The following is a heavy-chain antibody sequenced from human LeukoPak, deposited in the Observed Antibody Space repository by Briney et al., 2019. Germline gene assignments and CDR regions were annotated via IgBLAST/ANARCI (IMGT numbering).Heavy chain of an antibody. J-gene: IGHJ6*03. CDR3: ARDRGIVGTTGYYYMDV. CDR1: GFIFDDYA. D-gene: IGHD1-26*01. Sequence: PGGSLRLSCADSGFIFDDYAMHWVRQAPGKGLEWVSYIGSTIYYADSVKGRFTISRDNAKNSLYLQMNSLRAEDTAVYYCARDRGIVGTTGYYYMDVWGQGTTVTVSS. CDR2: IGSTI. V-gene: IGHV3-48*03.